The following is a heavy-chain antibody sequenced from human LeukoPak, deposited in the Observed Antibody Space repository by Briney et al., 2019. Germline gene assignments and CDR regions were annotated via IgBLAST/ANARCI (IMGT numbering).Heavy chain of an antibody. V-gene: IGHV4-59*01. CDR2: IYNSGIT. CDR3: ARGYDSSAYYPFNY. D-gene: IGHD3-22*01. J-gene: IGHJ4*02. CDR1: GGSISSYY. Sequence: PSETLSLTCTVSGGSISSYYWSWIRQPPGKGLEWIGYIYNSGITNHNPSLKSRVTISVDTSKNQFSLMLSSVTAADTAVYYCARGYDSSAYYPFNYWGQGTLVTVSS.